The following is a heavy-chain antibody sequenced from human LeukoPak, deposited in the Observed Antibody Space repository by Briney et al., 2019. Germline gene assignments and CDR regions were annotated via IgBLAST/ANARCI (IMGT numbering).Heavy chain of an antibody. V-gene: IGHV4-59*08. Sequence: SQTLSPTCTVSGGSISSYYWSWIRQPPGKGLEWIGYIYYSGSTNYNPSLKSRVTISVDTSKTQFSLKLSSVTAADTAVYYCARSFGAYYYDSSGPSDAFDIWGQGTMVTVSS. CDR3: ARSFGAYYYDSSGPSDAFDI. D-gene: IGHD3-22*01. CDR2: IYYSGST. J-gene: IGHJ3*02. CDR1: GGSISSYY.